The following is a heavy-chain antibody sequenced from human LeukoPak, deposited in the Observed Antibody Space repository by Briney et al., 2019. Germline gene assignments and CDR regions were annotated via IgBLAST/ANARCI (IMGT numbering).Heavy chain of an antibody. D-gene: IGHD4-17*01. CDR1: GYTFTSYD. Sequence: ASVKVSCKASGYTFTSYDINWVRQAPGRGLEWMGWMNPNSGNTGYAQKFQGRVTMTRNTSISTAYTELSSLRSEDTAVYYCARVSSTVSPVDYYYYGMDVWGQGTTVTVSS. CDR2: MNPNSGNT. V-gene: IGHV1-8*01. CDR3: ARVSSTVSPVDYYYYGMDV. J-gene: IGHJ6*02.